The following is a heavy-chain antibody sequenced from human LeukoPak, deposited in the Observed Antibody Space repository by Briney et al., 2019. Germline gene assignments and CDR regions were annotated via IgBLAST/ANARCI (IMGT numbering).Heavy chain of an antibody. CDR1: GFTFSSCA. CDR2: VSGSGSNT. D-gene: IGHD5-18*01. CDR3: AKTPRGYTYVPDY. J-gene: IGHJ4*02. Sequence: GGSLRLSCAASGFTFSSCAMSWVRQAPGKGLEWVSTVSGSGSNTFYADSVKGRFTISRDNSKDALHLQMDSLRADDTAVYFCAKTPRGYTYVPDYWGQGTLVTVSS. V-gene: IGHV3-23*01.